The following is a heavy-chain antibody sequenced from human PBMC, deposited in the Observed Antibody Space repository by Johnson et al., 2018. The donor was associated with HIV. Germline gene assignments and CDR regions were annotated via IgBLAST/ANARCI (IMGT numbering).Heavy chain of an antibody. V-gene: IGHV3-9*01. Sequence: QLVESGGGVVQPGRSLRLSCAASGFTVSSNYMSWVRQAPGKGLEWVSGISWNSGSIGYADSVKGRFTISRDNVKNSLYLQMNNLRAGDTAVYFCARESRDGPNLRAFDIWGQGTTVIVSS. CDR1: GFTVSSNY. J-gene: IGHJ3*02. CDR2: ISWNSGSI. D-gene: IGHD5-24*01. CDR3: ARESRDGPNLRAFDI.